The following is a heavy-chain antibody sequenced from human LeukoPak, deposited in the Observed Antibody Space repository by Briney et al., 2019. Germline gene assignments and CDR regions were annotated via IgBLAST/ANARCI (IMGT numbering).Heavy chain of an antibody. Sequence: PSETLSLTCSVSGASMINYCWNWLRRPPGRGLEWIGYICHNGATSSYPSLKSRVTKSIDTSKNQFSLRLASVTASDTAVYFCARWSDSQRAFDNWGQGTQVTVSS. CDR3: ARWSDSQRAFDN. J-gene: IGHJ4*02. CDR2: ICHNGAT. D-gene: IGHD4-23*01. V-gene: IGHV4-59*01. CDR1: GASMINYC.